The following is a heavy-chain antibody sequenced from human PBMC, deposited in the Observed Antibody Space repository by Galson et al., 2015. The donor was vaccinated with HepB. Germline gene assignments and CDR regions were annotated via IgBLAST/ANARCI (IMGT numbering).Heavy chain of an antibody. J-gene: IGHJ5*02. CDR2: IKSKTDGGTT. Sequence: SLRLSCAASGFTFSNAWMSWVRQAPGKGLEWVGRIKSKTDGGTTDYATPVKGRFTISRDDSKNTLYLQMNSLKTEDTAVYYCTTEGNYVWFDPWGQGTLVTVSS. D-gene: IGHD1-7*01. V-gene: IGHV3-15*01. CDR1: GFTFSNAW. CDR3: TTEGNYVWFDP.